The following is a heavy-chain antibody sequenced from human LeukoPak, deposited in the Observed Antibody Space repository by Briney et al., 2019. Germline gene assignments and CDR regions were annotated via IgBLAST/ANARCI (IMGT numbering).Heavy chain of an antibody. Sequence: ASVKVSCKASGYTFTGYYTHWVRQAPGQGLEWMGGLNPDTGSTNYAQKFQARVIMTRDTSINTAYMELRRLRYDDTAMYLCARESFSGSGGLNWFAPWGQGTLVTVSS. V-gene: IGHV1-2*02. CDR1: GYTFTGYY. J-gene: IGHJ5*02. CDR2: LNPDTGST. CDR3: ARESFSGSGGLNWFAP. D-gene: IGHD3-10*01.